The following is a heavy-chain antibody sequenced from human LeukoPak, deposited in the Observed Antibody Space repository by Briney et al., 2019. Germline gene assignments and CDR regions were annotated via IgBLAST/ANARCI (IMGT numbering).Heavy chain of an antibody. Sequence: PSETLSLTCTVSGGSVSSGTYYCSWIRQPPGKGLECIGNIYYSGSTNYNPSLKSRVTISVDTSKNQFSLKLSSVTAADTAVYYCARGYGSGWYFDYWGQGTLVTVSS. CDR1: GGSVSSGTYY. CDR3: ARGYGSGWYFDY. D-gene: IGHD6-19*01. V-gene: IGHV4-61*01. CDR2: IYYSGST. J-gene: IGHJ4*02.